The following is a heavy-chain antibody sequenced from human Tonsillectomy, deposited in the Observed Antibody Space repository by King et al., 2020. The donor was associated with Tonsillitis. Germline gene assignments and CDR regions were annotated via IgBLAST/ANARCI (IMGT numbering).Heavy chain of an antibody. CDR1: GFTFSNAW. Sequence: EVQLVESGGGLVKPGGSLRLSRAASGFTFSNAWMNWVRQAPGKGLEWVGRIKSKTDGGTTDYAAPVKGRFTISRDDSKNTLYLQMNSLKTEDTAVYYCTTDQGSSGWYLGVFDIWGQGTMVTVSS. V-gene: IGHV3-15*07. D-gene: IGHD6-19*01. CDR2: IKSKTDGGTT. J-gene: IGHJ3*02. CDR3: TTDQGSSGWYLGVFDI.